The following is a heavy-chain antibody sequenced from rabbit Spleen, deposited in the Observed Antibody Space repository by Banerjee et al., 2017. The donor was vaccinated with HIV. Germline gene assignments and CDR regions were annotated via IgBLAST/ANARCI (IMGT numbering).Heavy chain of an antibody. CDR2: IFAGDGST. D-gene: IGHD8-1*01. V-gene: IGHV1S42*01. J-gene: IGHJ6*01. CDR3: ARDSGSSFSSYGMDL. Sequence: EESGGGLVKPGGTLTLTCKASGFSLFTYWMCWVRQAPGKGLELIGCIFAGDGSTDYTNWVNGRFTISKTSSTVDLKMTSLTAADTATYFCARDSGSSFSSYGMDLWGQGTLVTVS. CDR1: GFSLFTYW.